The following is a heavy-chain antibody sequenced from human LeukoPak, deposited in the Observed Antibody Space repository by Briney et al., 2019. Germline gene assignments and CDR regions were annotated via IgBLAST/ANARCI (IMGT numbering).Heavy chain of an antibody. D-gene: IGHD3-3*01. Sequence: PGGSLRLSCAASGFTVSSNEMSWVRQAPGKGLEWVSSISGGSTYYADSRKGRFTISRDNSKNTLYLQMNSLRAEDTAVYYPYGRVFRSGYSSPRYYYMDVWGKGTTVTVSS. J-gene: IGHJ6*03. V-gene: IGHV3-38-3*01. CDR1: GFTVSSNE. CDR2: ISGGST. CDR3: YGRVFRSGYSSPRYYYMDV.